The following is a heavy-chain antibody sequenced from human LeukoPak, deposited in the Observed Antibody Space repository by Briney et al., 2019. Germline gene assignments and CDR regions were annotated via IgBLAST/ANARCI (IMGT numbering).Heavy chain of an antibody. V-gene: IGHV4-4*07. CDR1: GGSISSYY. CDR3: ARTAYDFWSGYSDGYYFDY. D-gene: IGHD3-3*01. CDR2: IYTSGST. Sequence: SETLSLTCTVSGGSISSYYWSWIRQPAGKGLEWLGRIYTSGSTNYNPSLKSRVTMSVDTSKNQFSLKLSSVTAADTAVYYCARTAYDFWSGYSDGYYFDYWGQGTLVTVSS. J-gene: IGHJ4*02.